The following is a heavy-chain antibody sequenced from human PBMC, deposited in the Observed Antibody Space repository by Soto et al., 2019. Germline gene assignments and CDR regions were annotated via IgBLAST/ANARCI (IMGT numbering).Heavy chain of an antibody. Sequence: LSLTCAISGDSVSSNSAAWNWIRQSPSRGLEWLGRTYYRSKWYNDYAVSVKSRITINPDTSKNQFSLQLNSVTPEDTAVYYCARQRIAARPNRFDYWGQGPLLTVSS. J-gene: IGHJ4*02. V-gene: IGHV6-1*01. CDR3: ARQRIAARPNRFDY. CDR2: TYYRSKWYN. CDR1: GDSVSSNSAA. D-gene: IGHD6-6*01.